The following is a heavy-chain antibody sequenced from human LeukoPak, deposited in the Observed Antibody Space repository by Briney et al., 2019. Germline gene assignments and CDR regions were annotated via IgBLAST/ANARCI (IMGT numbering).Heavy chain of an antibody. CDR3: ARVGDSPWFDP. Sequence: SETLSLTCTVSGGSISSYYWSWIRRPPGKGLEWIGYIYYSGSTNYSPSLKSRVTISVDTSKNQFSLKLSSVTAADTAVYYCARVGDSPWFDPWGQGTLVTVSS. CDR1: GGSISSYY. J-gene: IGHJ5*02. V-gene: IGHV4-59*01. CDR2: IYYSGST. D-gene: IGHD3-16*01.